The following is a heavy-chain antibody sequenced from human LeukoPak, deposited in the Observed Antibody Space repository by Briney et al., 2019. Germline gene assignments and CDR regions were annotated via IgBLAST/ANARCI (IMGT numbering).Heavy chain of an antibody. D-gene: IGHD3-10*01. CDR1: GFTFSNAW. CDR2: IKSKTDGGTT. Sequence: GGSLRLSCAASGFTFSNAWMTWVRQAPGKGLEWVGLIKSKTDGGTTDYAAPVKGRFTISRDDSKNTVYLQMNSLKTEDTAVYYCTVLFGWGQGTLVTVSS. V-gene: IGHV3-15*01. CDR3: TVLFG. J-gene: IGHJ1*01.